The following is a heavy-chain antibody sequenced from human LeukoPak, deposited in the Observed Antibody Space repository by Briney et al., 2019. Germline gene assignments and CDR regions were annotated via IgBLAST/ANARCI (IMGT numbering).Heavy chain of an antibody. CDR2: IYYSGST. CDR1: GGSISSYY. Sequence: SETLSLTCTVSGGSISSYYWSWIRQPPGKGLEWIGYIYYSGSTNYNPSLKSRVTISVDTSKNQFSLKLSSVTAADTAVYYCARHYRLDSREQRLDYWGQGTLVTVSS. CDR3: ARHYRLDSREQRLDY. J-gene: IGHJ4*02. D-gene: IGHD1/OR15-1a*01. V-gene: IGHV4-59*08.